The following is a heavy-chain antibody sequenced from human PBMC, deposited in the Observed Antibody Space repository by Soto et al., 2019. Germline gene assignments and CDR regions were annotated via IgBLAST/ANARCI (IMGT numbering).Heavy chain of an antibody. Sequence: ASVKVSCKASGYTFTSYAMNWVRQAPGQGLEWMGWINTNTGNPTYAQGFTGRFVFSLDTSVSTAYLQISSLNAEDTVGYYCARGQYDLASLGGQGTLVTVFS. CDR1: GYTFTSYA. CDR3: ARGQYDLASL. D-gene: IGHD3-3*01. J-gene: IGHJ4*02. V-gene: IGHV7-4-1*02. CDR2: INTNTGNP.